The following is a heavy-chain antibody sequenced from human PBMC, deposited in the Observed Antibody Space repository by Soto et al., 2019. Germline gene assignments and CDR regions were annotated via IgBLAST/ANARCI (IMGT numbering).Heavy chain of an antibody. CDR1: GYTFTSYG. J-gene: IGHJ6*02. D-gene: IGHD3-16*01. CDR3: ARSWVTGKGGMDV. Sequence: QVQLIQSGAEVKKPGASVKVSCKASGYTFTSYGFSWVRQAPGQGLEWMGWINGYTGNTHSAQKFQGRVTMTTDTSTSTAYMELWTLISDDTAVYYCARSWVTGKGGMDVWGQGTTVTVSS. V-gene: IGHV1-18*01. CDR2: INGYTGNT.